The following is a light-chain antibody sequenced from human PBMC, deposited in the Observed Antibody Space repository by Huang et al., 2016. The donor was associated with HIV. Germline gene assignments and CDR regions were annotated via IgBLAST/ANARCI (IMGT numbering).Light chain of an antibody. Sequence: DIVMTQSPDSLAVSLGERATINCKSSQSVSYSSNNKNYLVWYQQKPGQPPKLLIYWASTRESGVPDRFSGSGSGTDFTLTISSLQAEDVAVYYCQQYYSTPLTFGGGTKVEIK. CDR2: WAS. V-gene: IGKV4-1*01. CDR3: QQYYSTPLT. J-gene: IGKJ4*01. CDR1: QSVSYSSNNKNY.